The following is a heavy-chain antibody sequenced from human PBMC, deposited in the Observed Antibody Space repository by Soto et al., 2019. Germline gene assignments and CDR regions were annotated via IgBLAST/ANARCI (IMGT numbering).Heavy chain of an antibody. CDR3: ARVIILRTMVRGVQFDY. D-gene: IGHD3-10*01. CDR2: IYYSGST. V-gene: IGHV4-59*01. J-gene: IGHJ4*02. CDR1: GGSISSYY. Sequence: SETLSLTCTVSGGSISSYYWSWIRQPPGKGLEWIGYIYYSGSTNYNPSLKSRVTISVDTSKNQFSLKLSSVTAADTAVYYCARVIILRTMVRGVQFDYWGQGTLVTVSS.